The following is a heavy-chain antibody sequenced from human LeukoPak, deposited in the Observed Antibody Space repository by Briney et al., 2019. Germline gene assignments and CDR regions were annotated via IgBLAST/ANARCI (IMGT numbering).Heavy chain of an antibody. D-gene: IGHD3-10*01. CDR1: GFTFSSYS. CDR3: ARTNATLWFRES. CDR2: IRGSRSYI. J-gene: IGHJ5*02. V-gene: IGHV3-21*01. Sequence: VVSLRLSCATSGFTFSSYSMNWVRQAPGKGLEWVASIRGSRSYIYYADSVKGRFTISRDNAKNSLFLQMNNLSAEDTAVYYCARTNATLWFRESWGQGTLVTVSS.